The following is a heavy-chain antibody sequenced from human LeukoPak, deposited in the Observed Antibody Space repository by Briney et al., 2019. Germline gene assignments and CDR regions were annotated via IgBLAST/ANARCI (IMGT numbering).Heavy chain of an antibody. Sequence: GRSLRLSCAASGFTFSSYAMSWVRQAPGKGLEWVSAISGSGGSTYYADSVKGRFTISRDNSKNTLYLQMNSLRAEDTAVYYCAKGTNYYGSGSYGAFDIWGQGTMVTVSS. CDR2: ISGSGGST. V-gene: IGHV3-23*01. D-gene: IGHD3-10*01. CDR3: AKGTNYYGSGSYGAFDI. J-gene: IGHJ3*02. CDR1: GFTFSSYA.